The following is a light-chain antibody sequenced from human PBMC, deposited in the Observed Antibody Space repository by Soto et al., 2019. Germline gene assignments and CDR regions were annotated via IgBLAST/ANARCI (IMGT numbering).Light chain of an antibody. Sequence: EIVLTQSPGTLSLSPGERATLSCRASQSVSSSYLAWYQQKPGQAPRLLIYGASSRATGIPDRFSGSGSGKDFTLTISRLELEEFAVYYCQQYGSSPYTFAQGTKLDIK. CDR3: QQYGSSPYT. CDR2: GAS. V-gene: IGKV3-20*01. J-gene: IGKJ2*01. CDR1: QSVSSSY.